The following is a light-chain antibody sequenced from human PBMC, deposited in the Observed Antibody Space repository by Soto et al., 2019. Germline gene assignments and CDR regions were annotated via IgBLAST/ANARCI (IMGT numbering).Light chain of an antibody. V-gene: IGKV1-5*03. CDR3: QHSTRYSEA. CDR1: QSISSY. CDR2: KAS. J-gene: IGKJ4*01. Sequence: DVQITQSQCCVCEAGGDRGTMTCRASQSISSYLNWYQQQPGKAPNLLIYKASRLHSGVSSRFIGSESGPEFTLTISLLLPADFPTYSFQHSTRYSEAFRRGTKLDI.